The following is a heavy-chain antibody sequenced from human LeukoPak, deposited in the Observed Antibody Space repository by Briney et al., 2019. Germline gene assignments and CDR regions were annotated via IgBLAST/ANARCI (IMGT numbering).Heavy chain of an antibody. V-gene: IGHV3-9*01. CDR3: AKGAAYSSGADAFDI. CDR1: GFIFDDYA. D-gene: IGHD2-21*01. J-gene: IGHJ3*02. Sequence: GGSLRLSCAASGFIFDDYAVHWVRQAPGKGLEWVSGISWNSGSMEYADSVKGRFTISRDNAKNSLYLQMNSLRAEDTAVYFCAKGAAYSSGADAFDIWGQGTVVTVSS. CDR2: ISWNSGSM.